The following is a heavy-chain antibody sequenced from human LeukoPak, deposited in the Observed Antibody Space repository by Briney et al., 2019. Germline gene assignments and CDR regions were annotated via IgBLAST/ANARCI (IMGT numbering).Heavy chain of an antibody. CDR2: IYHTGNG. Sequence: SETLSLTCTVSGGSISTYYWSWLRQSPGKGLEWIAYIYHTGNGNSNPSLKSRVTISVDTSKNQFSLNLTSVTAADTAVYYCARTGTDYGTNWFDPWGQGTLVTVSS. CDR1: GGSISTYY. D-gene: IGHD4-17*01. J-gene: IGHJ5*02. V-gene: IGHV4-59*12. CDR3: ARTGTDYGTNWFDP.